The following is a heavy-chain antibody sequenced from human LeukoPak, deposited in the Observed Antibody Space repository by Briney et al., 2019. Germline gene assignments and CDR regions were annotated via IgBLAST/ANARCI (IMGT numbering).Heavy chain of an antibody. CDR2: INPNSGGT. CDR1: GYTFTGYY. D-gene: IGHD2-15*01. Sequence: ASVKVSCKASGYTFTGYYLHWVRQAPGQGLEWMGWINPNSGGTNYAQNFQGRVTMTRDTSISTSYMELSRLRSDDTAVYYCARAFLVGYSPEEYFFDYWGQGNLVTVSS. V-gene: IGHV1-2*02. J-gene: IGHJ4*02. CDR3: ARAFLVGYSPEEYFFDY.